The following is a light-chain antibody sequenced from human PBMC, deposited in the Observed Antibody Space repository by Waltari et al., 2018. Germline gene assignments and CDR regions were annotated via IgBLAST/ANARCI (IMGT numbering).Light chain of an antibody. CDR1: HSSSNEDS. CDR2: RAS. V-gene: IGKV4-1*01. Sequence: IVMAQSPDSLAVSPGERATLNCKSSHSSSNEDSLAWYQQKPGQPPKLLIYRASTRESGVPDRFSGSGSGTDFTLTITSVQAEDVAVYYCLQCYNTPYTFGQGTRLEIK. CDR3: LQCYNTPYT. J-gene: IGKJ2*01.